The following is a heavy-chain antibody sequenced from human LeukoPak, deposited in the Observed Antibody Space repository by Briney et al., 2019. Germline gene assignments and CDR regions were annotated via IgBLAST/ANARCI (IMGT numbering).Heavy chain of an antibody. CDR2: INGDGNEI. CDR1: GFTFTSYW. D-gene: IGHD3-10*01. CDR3: ARFPPASMVGKGGYYYMDV. V-gene: IGHV3-7*01. J-gene: IGHJ6*03. Sequence: GGSLRLSCAASGFTFTSYWLGWVRQAPGKGLEWVTNINGDGNEIYYVDSVKGRFTISRDTAKKSLYLQMNSLRAEDTAMYYCARFPPASMVGKGGYYYMDVWGKGTTVTVSS.